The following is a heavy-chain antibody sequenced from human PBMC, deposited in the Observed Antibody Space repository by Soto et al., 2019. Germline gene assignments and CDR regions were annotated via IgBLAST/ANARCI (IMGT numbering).Heavy chain of an antibody. J-gene: IGHJ4*02. V-gene: IGHV4-38-2*01. CDR2: IYHSGST. D-gene: IGHD3-22*01. CDR1: GYSISSGCY. CDR3: ASGRITPIVAYYFDY. Sequence: SETLSLTCAVSGYSISSGCYWCCVGQPPGKGLEWIGSIYHSGSTYYNPSLKSRVTISVDTSKNQFSLKLSSVTAADTAVYYCASGRITPIVAYYFDYWGQGTLVTVSS.